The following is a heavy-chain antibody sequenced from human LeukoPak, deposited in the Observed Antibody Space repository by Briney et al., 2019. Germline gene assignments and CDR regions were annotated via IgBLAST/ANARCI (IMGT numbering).Heavy chain of an antibody. Sequence: ASVKVSCKASGYTFTGYFMHWVRQAPGQGLEWMGWINPNSGGTNYAQKFQGRVTMTRDTSISTAYMELSRLRSDDTAVYYCARAGYDFWSGYYSPFDYWGQGTLVTVSS. CDR1: GYTFTGYF. J-gene: IGHJ4*02. CDR2: INPNSGGT. CDR3: ARAGYDFWSGYYSPFDY. D-gene: IGHD3-3*01. V-gene: IGHV1-2*02.